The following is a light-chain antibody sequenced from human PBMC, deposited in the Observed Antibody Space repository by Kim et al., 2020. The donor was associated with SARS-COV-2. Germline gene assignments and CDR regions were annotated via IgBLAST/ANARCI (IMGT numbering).Light chain of an antibody. Sequence: ARAGSMGNIIASACQSSQNMNNWFAWYQEKAEKAPNLLVYAASSLESGIPSRFGGRADGTQITRTISCLQPDDFASYYDQQYHLNFGGGTKVDIK. CDR1: QNMNNW. J-gene: IGKJ4*01. CDR3: QQYHLN. CDR2: AAS. V-gene: IGKV1-5*01.